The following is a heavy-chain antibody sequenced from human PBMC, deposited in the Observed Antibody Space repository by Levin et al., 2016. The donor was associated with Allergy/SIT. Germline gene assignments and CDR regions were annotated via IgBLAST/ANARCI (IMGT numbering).Heavy chain of an antibody. CDR3: AKRATLHHCYGPSCSSDY. CDR1: GFIFSSYA. Sequence: GESLKISCAASGFIFSSYAMSWVRQAPGKGLEWVSTISGNDGRIYYADSVKGRFTISRDNSKDTLYLQMSSLRVEDTAVYYCAKRATLHHCYGPSCSSDYWGQGTLVTVSS. V-gene: IGHV3-23*01. D-gene: IGHD2-15*01. J-gene: IGHJ4*02. CDR2: ISGNDGRI.